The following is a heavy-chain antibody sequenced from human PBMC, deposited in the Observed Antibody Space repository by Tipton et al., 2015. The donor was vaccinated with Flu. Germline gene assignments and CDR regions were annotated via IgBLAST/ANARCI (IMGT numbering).Heavy chain of an antibody. CDR3: ARRDYSNYVSVPKNWFDS. CDR2: VHQTGTS. Sequence: LRLSCSVSGDSIGSDYFWGWIRQPPGKGLEWIGNVHQTGTSYYNPSPRSRVIITVDRRKNHFSLRLTSVTAADTAVYFCARRDYSNYVSVPKNWFDSWGQGTLVTVSS. J-gene: IGHJ5*01. CDR1: GDSIGSDYF. D-gene: IGHD4-11*01. V-gene: IGHV4-38-2*01.